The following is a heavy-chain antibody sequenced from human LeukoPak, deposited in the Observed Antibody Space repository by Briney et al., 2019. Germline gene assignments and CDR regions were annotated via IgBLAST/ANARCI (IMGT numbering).Heavy chain of an antibody. CDR2: INTYNGDT. J-gene: IGHJ4*02. CDR1: GYTFTNYG. V-gene: IGHV1-18*01. Sequence: ASVKVSCKASGYTFTNYGISWVRQAPGQGLEWMGWINTYNGDTIYAQKLQGRVTMTTDTSTRTGHMELRRLRSDDTPLYYVARENVITFGGVIVIPAVDYWGQGSLVTVSS. D-gene: IGHD3-16*02. CDR3: ARENVITFGGVIVIPAVDY.